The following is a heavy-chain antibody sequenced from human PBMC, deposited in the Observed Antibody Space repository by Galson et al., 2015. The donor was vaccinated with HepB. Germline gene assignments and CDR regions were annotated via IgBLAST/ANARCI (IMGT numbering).Heavy chain of an antibody. J-gene: IGHJ4*02. Sequence: SVKVSCKASGYTFTSYYMHWVRQAPGQGLEWMGMINPSGGSTSYAQKFQGRVTMTRDTSTSTVYMELSSLRSEDTAVYYCAISPKLRFLEPKPFDYWGQGTLVTVSS. CDR1: GYTFTSYY. CDR3: AISPKLRFLEPKPFDY. D-gene: IGHD3-3*01. CDR2: INPSGGST. V-gene: IGHV1-46*01.